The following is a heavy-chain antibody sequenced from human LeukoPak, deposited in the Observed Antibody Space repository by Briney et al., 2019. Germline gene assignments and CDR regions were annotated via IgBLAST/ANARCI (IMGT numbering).Heavy chain of an antibody. D-gene: IGHD5/OR15-5a*01. V-gene: IGHV4-38-2*02. CDR3: ATLVSTRYYFDY. J-gene: IGHJ4*02. CDR1: DYSISSGYGYY. CDR2: IYHSGIT. Sequence: SETLSLTCTVSDYSISSGYGYYWGWIRQPPGKGLEWIGNIYHSGITYYNHFNSSLKSRVTISIDTSKNQFSLRLTSVTAADTAVYFCATLVSTRYYFDYWGPGTLVTVSS.